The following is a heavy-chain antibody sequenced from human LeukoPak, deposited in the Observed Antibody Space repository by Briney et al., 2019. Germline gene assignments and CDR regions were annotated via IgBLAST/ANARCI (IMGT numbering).Heavy chain of an antibody. Sequence: GEPLKISCKGSGYSFTSYWIGWVRQMPGKGLEWMGIIYPGDSDTRYSPSFQGQVTISADKSISTAYQQWSSLKASDTAMYYCARLAYCGGDCYSGFDYWGQGTLVTVSS. V-gene: IGHV5-51*01. CDR1: GYSFTSYW. J-gene: IGHJ4*02. D-gene: IGHD2-21*02. CDR2: IYPGDSDT. CDR3: ARLAYCGGDCYSGFDY.